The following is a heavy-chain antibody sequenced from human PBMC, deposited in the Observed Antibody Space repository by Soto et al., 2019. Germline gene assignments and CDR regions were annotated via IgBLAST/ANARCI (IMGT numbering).Heavy chain of an antibody. V-gene: IGHV3-74*01. CDR1: GFNFSNHW. D-gene: IGHD2-21*02. CDR3: ARESGDWPLNWFDP. CDR2: ITSDGKSK. J-gene: IGHJ5*02. Sequence: GGSLRLSCAASGFNFSNHWMHRVRQRPGEGLVWVSRITSDGKSKAYAESVKGRFAISRDNAKNTLYLQMNGLTAEDTAVYYCARESGDWPLNWFDPWGLGTLVTVSS.